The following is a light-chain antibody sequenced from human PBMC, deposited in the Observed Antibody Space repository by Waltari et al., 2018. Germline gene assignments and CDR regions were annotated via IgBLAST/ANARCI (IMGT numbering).Light chain of an antibody. V-gene: IGKV3-20*01. Sequence: EIVLTQSPGTLSLSPGERATLSCRASQSVSSSYLGGYQQKPGQAPRLFIYGASSRATGIPDRFVGSGSGTDFTLTVSRLEPEDFAVYYCQQYGSSRTFGQGTKVEI. J-gene: IGKJ1*01. CDR1: QSVSSSY. CDR2: GAS. CDR3: QQYGSSRT.